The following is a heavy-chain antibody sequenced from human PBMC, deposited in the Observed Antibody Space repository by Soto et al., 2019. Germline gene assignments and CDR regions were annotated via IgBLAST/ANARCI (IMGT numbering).Heavy chain of an antibody. CDR1: GGSISSSSYY. V-gene: IGHV4-39*01. CDR2: IYYSGST. Sequence: QLQLQESGPGLVKPSETLSLTCTVSGGSISSSSYYWGWIRQPPGKGLEWIGSIYYSGSTYYNPSLKSRVTISVDTSKNQFSLKLSSVTAADTAVYYCARHESSGWQGHRFDPWGQGTLVTVSS. CDR3: ARHESSGWQGHRFDP. J-gene: IGHJ5*02. D-gene: IGHD6-19*01.